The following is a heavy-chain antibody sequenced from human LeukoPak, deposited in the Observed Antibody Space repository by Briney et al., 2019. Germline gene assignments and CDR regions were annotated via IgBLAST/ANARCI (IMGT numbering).Heavy chain of an antibody. D-gene: IGHD3/OR15-3a*01. Sequence: GESLRLSCAASGFTFSSYSMNWVRQAPGKGLEWVSSISSSSSYIYYADSVKGRFTISRDNAKNSLYLQMNSLRAEDTAVYYCARDMGRTGAHYFDYWGQGTLVTVSS. V-gene: IGHV3-21*01. CDR3: ARDMGRTGAHYFDY. CDR1: GFTFSSYS. J-gene: IGHJ4*02. CDR2: ISSSSSYI.